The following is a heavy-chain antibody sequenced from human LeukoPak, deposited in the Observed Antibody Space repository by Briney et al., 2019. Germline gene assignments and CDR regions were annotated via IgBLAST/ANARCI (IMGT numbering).Heavy chain of an antibody. Sequence: PSETLSLTCAVYGGSFSGYYWSWIRQPPGKGLEWIGEINHSGSTNYNPSLKSRVTISVDTSKNQFSLKLSSVTAADTAVYYCARGPYDILTGYSDAFDIWGQGTMVTVSS. J-gene: IGHJ3*02. CDR3: ARGPYDILTGYSDAFDI. D-gene: IGHD3-9*01. CDR1: GGSFSGYY. CDR2: INHSGST. V-gene: IGHV4-34*01.